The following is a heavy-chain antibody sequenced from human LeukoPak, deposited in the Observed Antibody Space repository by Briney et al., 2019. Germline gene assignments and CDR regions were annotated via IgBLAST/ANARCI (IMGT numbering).Heavy chain of an antibody. D-gene: IGHD3-10*01. CDR2: IRYDGSDK. Sequence: PGGSLRLSCAASGFTFSNYGMHWVRQAPGKGLEWVAFIRYDGSDKYYADSVKGRFTISRDNSKNTLYLQMNSLRAEDTAVYYCAKLLYGSGRYSYWGQGTLVTVSS. CDR3: AKLLYGSGRYSY. V-gene: IGHV3-30*02. CDR1: GFTFSNYG. J-gene: IGHJ4*02.